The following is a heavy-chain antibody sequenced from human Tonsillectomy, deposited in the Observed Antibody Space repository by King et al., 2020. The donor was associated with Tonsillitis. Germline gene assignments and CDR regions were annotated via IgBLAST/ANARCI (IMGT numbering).Heavy chain of an antibody. CDR1: GFTFSDYY. V-gene: IGHV3-11*06. D-gene: IGHD3-22*01. J-gene: IGHJ4*02. CDR2: ISSSSSYT. CDR3: ARDLDFYDSSGYPPGY. Sequence: VQLVESGGGLVKPGGSLRLSCAASGFTFSDYYMSWIRQAPGKGLEWVSYISSSSSYTNYADSVKGRFTISRDNAKNSLYLQMNSLRAEDTAVYYCARDLDFYDSSGYPPGYWGQGTLVTVSS.